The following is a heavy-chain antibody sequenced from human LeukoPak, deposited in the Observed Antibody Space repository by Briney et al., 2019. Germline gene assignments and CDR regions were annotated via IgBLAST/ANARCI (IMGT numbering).Heavy chain of an antibody. CDR3: ARGVGLRFLEWSPRPDAFDI. J-gene: IGHJ3*02. Sequence: SETLSLTCAVYGGSFSGYYWRWIRQPPGKGLEWIGEINHSGSTNYNPSLKNRVTISVDTSKNHLSLKLSSVTAADTAVYYCARGVGLRFLEWSPRPDAFDIWGQGTMVTVSS. CDR2: INHSGST. D-gene: IGHD3-3*01. V-gene: IGHV4-34*01. CDR1: GGSFSGYY.